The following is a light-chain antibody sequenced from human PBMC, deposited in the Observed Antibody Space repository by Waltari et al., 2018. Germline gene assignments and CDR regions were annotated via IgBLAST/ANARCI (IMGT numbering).Light chain of an antibody. CDR2: DVR. Sequence: QSALTQPASVSGSPGQSVTISCTGTRNDVGGYNSVSWYQDHQGQAPRVIIYDVRERASRVSDRFFGAKSGSTASLTIAGLQAEDEADYFCRSQSRNNVVLFGGGNKLTVL. CDR3: RSQSRNNVVL. V-gene: IGLV2-14*03. CDR1: RNDVGGYNS. J-gene: IGLJ2*01.